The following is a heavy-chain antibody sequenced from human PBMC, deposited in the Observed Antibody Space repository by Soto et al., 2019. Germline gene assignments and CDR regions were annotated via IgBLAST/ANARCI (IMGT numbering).Heavy chain of an antibody. CDR2: INPSGGST. V-gene: IGHV1-46*01. D-gene: IGHD5-18*01. CDR1: GYTFTSYY. CDR3: ARDSGGLRGYSYGLTTPSDLDY. J-gene: IGHJ4*02. Sequence: ASVKVSCKASGYTFTSYYMHWVRQAPGQGLEWMGIINPSGGSTSYAQKFQGRVTMTRDTSTSTVYMELSSLRSEDTAVYYCARDSGGLRGYSYGLTTPSDLDYWGQGTLVTVSS.